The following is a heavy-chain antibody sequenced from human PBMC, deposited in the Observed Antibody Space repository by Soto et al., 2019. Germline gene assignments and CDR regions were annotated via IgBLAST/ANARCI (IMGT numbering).Heavy chain of an antibody. J-gene: IGHJ6*02. D-gene: IGHD6-19*01. CDR3: ARDGQGLAPYALDV. CDR1: GFTFSGNA. CDR2: IWYDGRNK. Sequence: QVQLVESGGGVAQPGRSLRLSCTVSGFTFSGNAMHWVRQPPGKGLEWVKKIWYDGRNKYYAESVKGRFTTSRDNSKNTLYLQMNSLRVEDTAVYYCARDGQGLAPYALDVWGQGTSVTVSS. V-gene: IGHV3-33*01.